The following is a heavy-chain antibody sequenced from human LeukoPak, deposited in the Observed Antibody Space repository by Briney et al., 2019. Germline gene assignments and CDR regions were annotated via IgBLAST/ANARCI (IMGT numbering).Heavy chain of an antibody. CDR1: GGSINSYY. Sequence: SETLSLTCTVSGGSINSYYWSWIRQPPGKGLEWIAYIYYSGSTSYNPSLKSRVTISVDTSKNQFSLKLSSVTAADTAVYYCARERYDFWSGSPDGMDVWGQGTTVTVSS. D-gene: IGHD3-3*01. CDR3: ARERYDFWSGSPDGMDV. J-gene: IGHJ6*02. V-gene: IGHV4-59*01. CDR2: IYYSGST.